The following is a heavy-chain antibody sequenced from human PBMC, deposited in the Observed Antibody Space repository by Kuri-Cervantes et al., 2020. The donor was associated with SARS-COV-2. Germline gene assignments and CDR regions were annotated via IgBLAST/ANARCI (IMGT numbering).Heavy chain of an antibody. D-gene: IGHD3-10*01. CDR2: ISYDGSNK. CDR1: GFTFRSYA. Sequence: GESLKISCAASGFTFRSYAMTWVRQAPGKGLEWVAVISYDGSNKYYADSVKGRFTISRDNSKNTLYLQMNSLRAEDTAVYYCARAFMVRGVNGPGYWGQGTLVTVSS. V-gene: IGHV3-30-3*01. CDR3: ARAFMVRGVNGPGY. J-gene: IGHJ4*02.